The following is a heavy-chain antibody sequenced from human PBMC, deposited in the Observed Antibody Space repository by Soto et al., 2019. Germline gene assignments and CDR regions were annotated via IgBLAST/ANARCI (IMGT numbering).Heavy chain of an antibody. CDR3: ARHYINYYLDF. D-gene: IGHD4-4*01. J-gene: IGHJ4*02. CDR1: GVSISSGGYS. Sequence: QLQLQESGSGLVKPSETLSLTCAVSGVSISSGGYSWSWIRQPPGKGLEWIAYIYAHGSTYYNPSLQSRVTRSVDGSKNQFSLKLGSVPGADTAVYYCARHYINYYLDFWGQGILVTVSS. CDR2: IYAHGST. V-gene: IGHV4-30-2*01.